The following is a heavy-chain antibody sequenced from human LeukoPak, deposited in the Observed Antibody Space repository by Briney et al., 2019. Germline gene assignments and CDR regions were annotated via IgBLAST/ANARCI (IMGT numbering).Heavy chain of an antibody. Sequence: PSETLSLTCTVSGGSISSSSYYWSWIRQPPGKGLEWIGEINHSGSTNYNPSLKSRVTISVDTSKNQFSLKLSSVTAADTAVYYCARGPNYDSSGPYDGYWGQGTLVTVSS. CDR2: INHSGST. V-gene: IGHV4-39*07. J-gene: IGHJ4*02. CDR3: ARGPNYDSSGPYDGY. CDR1: GGSISSSSYY. D-gene: IGHD3-22*01.